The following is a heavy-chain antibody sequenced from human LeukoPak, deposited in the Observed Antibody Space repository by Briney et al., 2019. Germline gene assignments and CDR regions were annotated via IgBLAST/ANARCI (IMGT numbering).Heavy chain of an antibody. Sequence: SETLSLTCAVSGYSISSGYYWGWIRQPPGKGLEWIGSIYHSGSTYYNPSLKSRVTISVDTSKNQFSLKLSSVTAADTAVYYCARPETHCTNGVCYGPFSLDYWGQGTLVTVSS. CDR2: IYHSGST. CDR3: ARPETHCTNGVCYGPFSLDY. D-gene: IGHD2-8*01. V-gene: IGHV4-38-2*01. J-gene: IGHJ4*02. CDR1: GYSISSGYY.